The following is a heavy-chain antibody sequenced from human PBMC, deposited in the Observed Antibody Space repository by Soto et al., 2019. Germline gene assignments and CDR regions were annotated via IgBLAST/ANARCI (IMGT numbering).Heavy chain of an antibody. V-gene: IGHV4-59*08. D-gene: IGHD3-22*01. CDR2: IYYTGST. CDR1: GGSISSYY. Sequence: QVQLQESGPGLVKPSETLSLTCTVSGGSISSYYWSWIRQPPGKGLEWIGYIYYTGSTNYNPSLKSRVTIXXDXSXXQFSLKLSSVTAADTAVYYCARRYSDSSGYHSLDYWGQGTLVTVSS. CDR3: ARRYSDSSGYHSLDY. J-gene: IGHJ4*02.